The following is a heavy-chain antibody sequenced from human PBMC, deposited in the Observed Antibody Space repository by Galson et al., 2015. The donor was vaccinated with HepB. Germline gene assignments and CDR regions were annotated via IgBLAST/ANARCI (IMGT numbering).Heavy chain of an antibody. J-gene: IGHJ4*02. CDR2: LSSHGDNE. CDR3: ARTFYFDY. Sequence: SLRLSCAASGFTFSRYAMNWVRQAPGKGLEWVAVLSSHGDNEYYADSVKGRFTISRDNSENTVYLQMHSLRVEDTAVYYCARTFYFDYWGQGTLVTVSS. CDR1: GFTFSRYA. D-gene: IGHD3-16*01. V-gene: IGHV3-30*04.